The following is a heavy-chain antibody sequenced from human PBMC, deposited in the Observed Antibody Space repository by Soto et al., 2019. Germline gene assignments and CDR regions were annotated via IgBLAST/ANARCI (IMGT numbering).Heavy chain of an antibody. CDR3: ARDPGKNFI. CDR2: IYSGGNT. CDR1: GFSVSNNF. Sequence: EVQLVESGGGLVQPGGSLRLSCAVSGFSVSNNFLSWVRQAPGKGLEWVSLIYSGGNTYYADSVKGRFTISRDNSKNTVYLQMNSLRAADAAVYYCARDPGKNFIWGQGTMVTVSS. V-gene: IGHV3-66*01. J-gene: IGHJ3*02.